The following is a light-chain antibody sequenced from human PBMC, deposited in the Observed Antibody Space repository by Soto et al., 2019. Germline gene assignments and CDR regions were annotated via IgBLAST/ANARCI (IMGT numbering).Light chain of an antibody. CDR3: QERSNWPSAT. V-gene: IGKV3-11*01. J-gene: IGKJ4*01. CDR1: QSINRH. CDR2: DAS. Sequence: EIVLTQSPATLSLSPGERATLSCRASQSINRHLAWYRQKPGQAPRLLIYDASNRATGIPARLSGSGSGTDFTLTISRLEPEDFGVYCCQERSNWPSATFGGGTKVEIK.